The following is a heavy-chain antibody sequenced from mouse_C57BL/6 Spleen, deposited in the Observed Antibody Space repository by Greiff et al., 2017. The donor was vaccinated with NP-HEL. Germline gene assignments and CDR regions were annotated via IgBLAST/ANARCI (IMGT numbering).Heavy chain of an antibody. CDR1: GYAFTNYL. CDR3: ARSEEAFDY. V-gene: IGHV1-54*01. Sequence: QVQLQQSGAELVRPGTSVKVSCKASGYAFTNYLIEWVKQRPGQGLEWIGVINPGSGGTNYNEKFKGKATLTADKSSSTAYMQLSSLTSEDSAVYFCARSEEAFDYWGQGTTLTVSS. J-gene: IGHJ2*01. CDR2: INPGSGGT.